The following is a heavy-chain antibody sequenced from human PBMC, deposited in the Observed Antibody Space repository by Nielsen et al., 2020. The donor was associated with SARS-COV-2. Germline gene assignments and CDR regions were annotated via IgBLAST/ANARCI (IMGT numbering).Heavy chain of an antibody. D-gene: IGHD6-19*01. V-gene: IGHV3-30*04. Sequence: GGSLRLSCAASGFTFSSYAMYWVRQAPGKGLEWVAVISYDGTNKYYADSVKGRFTISRDNSKNTLSLQMNSLRAEDTAVYYCAKRSGYTSGWYGDYWGQGTLVTVSS. J-gene: IGHJ4*02. CDR2: ISYDGTNK. CDR1: GFTFSSYA. CDR3: AKRSGYTSGWYGDY.